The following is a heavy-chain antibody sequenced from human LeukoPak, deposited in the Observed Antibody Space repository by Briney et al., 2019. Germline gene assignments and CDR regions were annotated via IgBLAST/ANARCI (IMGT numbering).Heavy chain of an antibody. CDR3: ARCGVGGSGSPFAFDI. CDR2: IYYSGST. CDR1: GGSISSSSYY. Sequence: SETLSRTCTVSGGSISSSSYYWGWIRQPPGKGLEWIGSIYYSGSTYYNPSLKSRVTISVDTSKNQFSLKLSSVTAADTAVYYCARCGVGGSGSPFAFDIWGQGTMVTVSS. D-gene: IGHD3-10*01. V-gene: IGHV4-39*01. J-gene: IGHJ3*02.